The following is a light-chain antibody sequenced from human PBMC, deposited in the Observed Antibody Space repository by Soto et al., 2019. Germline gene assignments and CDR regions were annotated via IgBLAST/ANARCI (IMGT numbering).Light chain of an antibody. CDR2: DAS. Sequence: DIQVTQSRSTLSASVGGRVTISCRASQSISNWLAWYQQKQGKAPKILIYDASSLQSGVPSRFSGSGYGTEFTLTISSLQTDDFATYYCQQYNSYSEAFGQGTKVDIK. J-gene: IGKJ1*01. CDR1: QSISNW. CDR3: QQYNSYSEA. V-gene: IGKV1-5*01.